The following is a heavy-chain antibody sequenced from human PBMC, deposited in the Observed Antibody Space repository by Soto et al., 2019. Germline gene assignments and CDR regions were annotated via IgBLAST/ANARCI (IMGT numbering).Heavy chain of an antibody. Sequence: SETLYLNCIVSGESISSSSYYWGWIRQPPGKGLEWIGSIYYSGRTYYNPSFKSRVTISIDTSKNQFSLKLSSVTATDTAVYYCARQRTTVVTQAYFDHWGQGALVTVSS. CDR3: ARQRTTVVTQAYFDH. CDR1: GESISSSSYY. CDR2: IYYSGRT. V-gene: IGHV4-39*01. D-gene: IGHD2-21*02. J-gene: IGHJ4*02.